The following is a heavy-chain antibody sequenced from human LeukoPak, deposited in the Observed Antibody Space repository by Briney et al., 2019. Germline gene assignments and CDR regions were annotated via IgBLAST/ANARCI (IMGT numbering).Heavy chain of an antibody. CDR3: ASYDFWSGSMDWFDP. D-gene: IGHD3-3*01. Sequence: GGSLRLSCAASGFTFSSYSMTWVRQAPGKGLEWVSSISSSSSYIYYADSVKGRFTISRDNAKNSLYLQMNSLRAEDTAVYYCASYDFWSGSMDWFDPWGQGTLVTVSS. CDR2: ISSSSSYI. CDR1: GFTFSSYS. J-gene: IGHJ5*02. V-gene: IGHV3-21*01.